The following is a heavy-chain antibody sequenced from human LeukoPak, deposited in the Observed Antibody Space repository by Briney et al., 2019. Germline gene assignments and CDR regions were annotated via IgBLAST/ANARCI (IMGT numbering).Heavy chain of an antibody. D-gene: IGHD6-19*01. CDR2: ISGSGGST. J-gene: IGHJ4*02. V-gene: IGHV3-23*01. CDR1: GFTFSSYA. CDR3: AAASSGWYYFPSHSLDY. Sequence: PGGSLRLSCAASGFTFSSYAMSWVRQAPGKGLEWVSAISGSGGSTYYADSVKGRFTISRDNSKNTLYLQMNSLRAEDTAVYYCAAASSGWYYFPSHSLDYWGQGTLVTVSS.